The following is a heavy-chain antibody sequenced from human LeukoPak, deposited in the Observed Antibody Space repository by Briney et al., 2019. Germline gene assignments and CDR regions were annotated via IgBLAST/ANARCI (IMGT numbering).Heavy chain of an antibody. V-gene: IGHV3-33*01. Sequence: GGSLRLSCAASGFTFSTYGMHWVRQAPGKGLEWITVIWHDGSHKDYADSVKGRFTISGDNSKNTVYLQMNDLRAEDTALYYCARGWGSKVYASALDVWGQGTMVTVSS. D-gene: IGHD2-8*01. J-gene: IGHJ3*01. CDR2: IWHDGSHK. CDR3: ARGWGSKVYASALDV. CDR1: GFTFSTYG.